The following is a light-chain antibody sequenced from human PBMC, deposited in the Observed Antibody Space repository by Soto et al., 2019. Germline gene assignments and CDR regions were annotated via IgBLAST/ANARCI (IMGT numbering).Light chain of an antibody. V-gene: IGLV2-14*01. CDR3: SSYSISIAYL. J-gene: IGLJ1*01. CDR2: EVN. CDR1: SSDVGGYDY. Sequence: QSVLTQPASVSGSPGQSITISCTGTSSDVGGYDYVSWYQLHPGKAPKLMVFEVNNRPSGVSYRFSGSKSGNTASLTISGLQAEDEADYFCSSYSISIAYLFGNGTKVTVL.